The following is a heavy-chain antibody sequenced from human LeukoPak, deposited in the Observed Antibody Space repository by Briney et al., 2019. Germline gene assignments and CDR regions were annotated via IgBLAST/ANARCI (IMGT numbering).Heavy chain of an antibody. Sequence: GRSLRLSCAASGFTFSSYAMHWVRQAPGKGLEWVALISYDKSNKYYADSVKGRFTISRDNSKNTLYLQMNSLGAEDTAVYYCARDQLSQQWPGGFDYWGQGTLVTVSS. CDR3: ARDQLSQQWPGGFDY. CDR1: GFTFSSYA. D-gene: IGHD6-19*01. V-gene: IGHV3-30-3*01. J-gene: IGHJ4*02. CDR2: ISYDKSNK.